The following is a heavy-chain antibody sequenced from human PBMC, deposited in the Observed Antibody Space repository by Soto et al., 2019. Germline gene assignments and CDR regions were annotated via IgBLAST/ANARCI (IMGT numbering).Heavy chain of an antibody. CDR3: AKDLYAYCGGDCYSRPFDY. Sequence: GGSLRLSCAASGFTFSSYGMHWVRQAPGKGLEWVAVISYDGSNKYYADSVKGRFTISRDNSKNTLYLQMNSLRAEDTAVYYCAKDLYAYCGGDCYSRPFDYWRQGTLVTVSS. CDR1: GFTFSSYG. V-gene: IGHV3-30*18. D-gene: IGHD2-21*02. J-gene: IGHJ4*02. CDR2: ISYDGSNK.